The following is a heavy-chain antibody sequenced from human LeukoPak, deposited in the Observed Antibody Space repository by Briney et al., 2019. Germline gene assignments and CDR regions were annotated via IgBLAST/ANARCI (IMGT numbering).Heavy chain of an antibody. Sequence: PGGSLRLSCAASGFTFSSYAMSWVRQAPGKGLEWVSAISGSGGSTYYADSVKGRFTISRDNSKNTLYLQMNSLRAEDTAVYYCTKDWFRENYYYYGMDVWGQGTTVTVSS. CDR2: ISGSGGST. CDR1: GFTFSSYA. V-gene: IGHV3-23*01. CDR3: TKDWFRENYYYYGMDV. J-gene: IGHJ6*02. D-gene: IGHD3-10*01.